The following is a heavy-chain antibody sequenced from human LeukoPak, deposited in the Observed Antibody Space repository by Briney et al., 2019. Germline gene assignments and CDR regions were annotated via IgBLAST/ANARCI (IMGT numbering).Heavy chain of an antibody. CDR3: ARDWYYDSSGYYLDAFDI. V-gene: IGHV3-7*01. Sequence: GGSLRLSCAASGFTFGSYWMSWVRQAPGKGLEWVANIKQDGSEKYYVDSVKGRFTISRDNAKNSLYLQMNSLRAEDTAVYYCARDWYYDSSGYYLDAFDIWGQGTMVTVSS. D-gene: IGHD3-22*01. J-gene: IGHJ3*02. CDR1: GFTFGSYW. CDR2: IKQDGSEK.